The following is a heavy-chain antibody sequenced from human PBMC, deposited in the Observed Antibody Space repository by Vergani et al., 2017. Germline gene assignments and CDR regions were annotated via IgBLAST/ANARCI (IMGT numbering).Heavy chain of an antibody. D-gene: IGHD6-19*01. CDR3: AHRQARYSSEKWYFDL. Sequence: QITLKESGPTLVKPTQTLTLTCTFSGFSLSTSGVGVGWIRQPPGKAREWLALIYWNDDKRYSPSLKSRLTITKDTSKNQVVLKMTNMDPVDTATYYCAHRQARYSSEKWYFDLWGRGTLVTVSS. CDR2: IYWNDDK. J-gene: IGHJ2*01. V-gene: IGHV2-5*01. CDR1: GFSLSTSGVG.